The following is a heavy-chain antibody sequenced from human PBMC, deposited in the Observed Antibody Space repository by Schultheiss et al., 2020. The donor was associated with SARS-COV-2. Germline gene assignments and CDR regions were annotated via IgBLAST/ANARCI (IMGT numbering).Heavy chain of an antibody. V-gene: IGHV3-30*03. CDR2: ISYDGSNK. CDR3: ARDPYGDYLTIDY. D-gene: IGHD4-17*01. J-gene: IGHJ4*02. Sequence: GGSLRLSCAASGFTFSNAWMSWVRQAPGKGLEWVAVISYDGSNKYYADSVKGRFTISRDNSKNTLYLQMNSLRAEDTAVYYCARDPYGDYLTIDYWGQGTLVTVSS. CDR1: GFTFSNAW.